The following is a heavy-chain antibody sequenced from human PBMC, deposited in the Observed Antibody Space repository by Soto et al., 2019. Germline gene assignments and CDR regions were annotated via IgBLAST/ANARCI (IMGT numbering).Heavy chain of an antibody. CDR2: IYTSGST. CDR1: GGSISSYY. D-gene: IGHD6-6*01. V-gene: IGHV4-4*07. CDR3: ARDQASDSSSPRPGLRDGMDV. J-gene: IGHJ6*02. Sequence: QVQLQESGPGLVKPSETLSLTCTVSGGSISSYYWSWIRQPAGKGLEWIGRIYTSGSTNYNPSLKSRVTMSVDTSKNQFSLKLSSVTAADTAVYYCARDQASDSSSPRPGLRDGMDVWGQGTTVTVSS.